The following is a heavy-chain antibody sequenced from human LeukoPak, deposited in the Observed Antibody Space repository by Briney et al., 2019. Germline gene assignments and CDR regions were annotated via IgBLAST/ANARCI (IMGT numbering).Heavy chain of an antibody. Sequence: PSETLSLTCTVSGGSISSYYWSWIRQPPGKGLEWIGYIYYSGSTNYNPSLKSRVTISVDTSKNQFSLKLSSVTAADTAVYYCARVGAQGGSSWLYWGQGTLVTVSS. CDR1: GGSISSYY. J-gene: IGHJ4*02. CDR3: ARVGAQGGSSWLY. CDR2: IYYSGST. V-gene: IGHV4-59*01. D-gene: IGHD6-13*01.